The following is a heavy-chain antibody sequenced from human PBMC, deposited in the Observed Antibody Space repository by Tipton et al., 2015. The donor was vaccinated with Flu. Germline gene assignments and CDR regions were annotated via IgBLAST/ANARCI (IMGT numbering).Heavy chain of an antibody. J-gene: IGHJ4*02. CDR3: ARGSGSGTYVIFEY. CDR1: GGSLSSYY. Sequence: TLSLTCTVSGGSLSSYYWSWIRQSAGKGLEWIGRIYSSGNTKYSPPFKSRVTMSVDTSKNQFSLNLNSVTAADTAVYFCARGSGSGTYVIFEYWGQGTLVTVSS. V-gene: IGHV4-4*07. D-gene: IGHD3-10*01. CDR2: IYSSGNT.